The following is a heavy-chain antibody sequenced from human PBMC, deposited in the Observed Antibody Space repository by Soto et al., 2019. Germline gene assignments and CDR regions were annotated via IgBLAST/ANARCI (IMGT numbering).Heavy chain of an antibody. CDR3: AKDLRGGATSIDY. J-gene: IGHJ4*02. CDR1: GFTFSSYA. CDR2: ISGCGITT. Sequence: GGSLRLSCAASGFTFSSYAMSWVRQAPGKGLEWVSVISGCGITTYYADSVKGRFTISRDNSKNTLYLQMNSPRAEDTAVYYCAKDLRGGATSIDYWGQGTLVTVSS. D-gene: IGHD1-26*01. V-gene: IGHV3-23*01.